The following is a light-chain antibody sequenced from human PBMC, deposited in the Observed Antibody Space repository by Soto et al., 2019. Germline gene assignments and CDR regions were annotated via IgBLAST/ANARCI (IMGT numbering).Light chain of an antibody. CDR2: AAS. V-gene: IGKV1-9*01. J-gene: IGKJ5*01. Sequence: IQLTQSPSSLSASVGDRVTITCRASQDIRTFLAWYQQNPGKAPKLLIFAASTLQSGVPARFSGSGSGTEVTLTISRLQPEDLAAYYCQQRKGYPQISFGRGTGLEIK. CDR3: QQRKGYPQIS. CDR1: QDIRTF.